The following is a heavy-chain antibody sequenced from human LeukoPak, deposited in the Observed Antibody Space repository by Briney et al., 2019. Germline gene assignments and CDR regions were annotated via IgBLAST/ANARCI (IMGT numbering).Heavy chain of an antibody. Sequence: ASVKVSCKVSGYTLTELSMHWVRQAPGKGLEWMGGFDPEDGETIYAQKFQGRGTMTEDTSTDTAYMELSSLRSEDTAVYYCATSCSGGSCYSWGNWFDPWGQGTLVTVSS. D-gene: IGHD2-15*01. CDR3: ATSCSGGSCYSWGNWFDP. CDR2: FDPEDGET. V-gene: IGHV1-24*01. CDR1: GYTLTELS. J-gene: IGHJ5*02.